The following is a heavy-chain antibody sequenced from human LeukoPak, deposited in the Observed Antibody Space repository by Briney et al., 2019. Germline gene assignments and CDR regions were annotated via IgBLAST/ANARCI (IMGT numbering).Heavy chain of an antibody. D-gene: IGHD4-17*01. CDR3: ARVPPDYGDYVPHFDY. CDR2: IYPGDSDT. V-gene: IGHV5-51*01. CDR1: GCSFTSYW. Sequence: GESLKISCKGSGCSFTSYWIGWVRQMPGKGLEWMGIIYPGDSDTRYSPSFQGQVTISADKSISTAYLQWSSLKASDTAMYYCARVPPDYGDYVPHFDYWGQGTLVTVSS. J-gene: IGHJ4*02.